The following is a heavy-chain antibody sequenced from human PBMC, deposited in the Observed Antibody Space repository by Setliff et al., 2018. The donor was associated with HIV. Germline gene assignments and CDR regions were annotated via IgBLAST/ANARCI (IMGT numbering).Heavy chain of an antibody. J-gene: IGHJ4*02. D-gene: IGHD3-22*01. Sequence: NPSETLSLTCTVSGGSISSYYWTWLRQFPGKGLEWIGFIFYTGSTTYNPSLNSRVTISVDTSKNQFSLKVTSVTAADTAVYYCGRQVPVPGVAVTPIDYWGQGTLVTVSS. CDR2: IFYTGST. CDR1: GGSISSYY. CDR3: GRQVPVPGVAVTPIDY. V-gene: IGHV4-59*08.